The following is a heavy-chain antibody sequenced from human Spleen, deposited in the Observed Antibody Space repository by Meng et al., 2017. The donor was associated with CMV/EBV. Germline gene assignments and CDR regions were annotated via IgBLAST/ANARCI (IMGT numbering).Heavy chain of an antibody. CDR2: IYYSGST. V-gene: IGHV4-59*01. CDR1: GGSISSYY. J-gene: IGHJ4*02. CDR3: ARDLLYCSSTSCSSGGGWGY. Sequence: SETLSLTCTVAGGSISSYYWSWIRQPPGKGLEWIGYIYYSGSTTYNPSLKSRVTISVDTSKNQFSLKLSSVTAADTAVYYCARDLLYCSSTSCSSGGGWGYWGQGTLVTVSS. D-gene: IGHD2-2*01.